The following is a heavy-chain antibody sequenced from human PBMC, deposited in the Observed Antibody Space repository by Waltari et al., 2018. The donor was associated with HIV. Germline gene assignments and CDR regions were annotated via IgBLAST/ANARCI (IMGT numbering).Heavy chain of an antibody. CDR2: ISRGISYS. V-gene: IGHV3-21*02. D-gene: IGHD1-1*01. CDR3: VRDRNSLTTGDCES. J-gene: IGHJ5*02. CDR1: GFNFTLFS. Sequence: EVRLVPSGGGPVKPGESPTPSCTATGFNFTLFSMTWVRLAPGKRVEWVSTISRGISYSYYTEAVKGRFTVSRGNAKVSLLQRLNTLTAEDTALYYCVRDRNSLTTGDCESWGQGAPGTV.